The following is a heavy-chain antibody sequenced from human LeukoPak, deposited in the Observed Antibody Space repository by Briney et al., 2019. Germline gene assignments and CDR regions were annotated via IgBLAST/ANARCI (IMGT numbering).Heavy chain of an antibody. CDR1: GGSISSYY. CDR2: IYYSGST. Sequence: SETLSLTCTVSGGSISSYYWSWIRQPPGKGLEWIGYIYYSGSTNYHPSLKSRASISVDTSKNQFSLKLSSVTAADTAVYYTARVRRDYYGSGTGTQYMDVWGKGTTVTVSS. D-gene: IGHD3-10*01. V-gene: IGHV4-59*01. CDR3: ARVRRDYYGSGTGTQYMDV. J-gene: IGHJ6*03.